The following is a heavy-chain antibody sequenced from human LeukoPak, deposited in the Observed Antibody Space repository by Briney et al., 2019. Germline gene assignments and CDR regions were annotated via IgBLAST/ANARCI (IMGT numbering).Heavy chain of an antibody. Sequence: SETLSLTCTVSGGSISSNSYYWVWIRQPPGKGLEWIANIHSSGSTYYNPSLRSRVTISEDMSKNQFSLTLNSVTAADTAVYYCARRVGGSSRSDYWGQGTLVTVSS. CDR1: GGSISSNSYY. CDR2: IHSSGST. D-gene: IGHD6-13*01. J-gene: IGHJ4*02. V-gene: IGHV4-39*01. CDR3: ARRVGGSSRSDY.